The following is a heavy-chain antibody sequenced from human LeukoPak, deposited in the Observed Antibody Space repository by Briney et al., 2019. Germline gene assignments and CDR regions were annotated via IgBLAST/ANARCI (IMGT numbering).Heavy chain of an antibody. D-gene: IGHD2-2*01. Sequence: SCXASGYTFTGYYMHWVRQAPGQGXEGXXWINPNSGGTNYAQKFQGRVTMTRDTSISTAYMELSRLRSYDTAVYYCARYCSSTSCYWGAFDIWGQGTMVTVSS. V-gene: IGHV1-2*02. J-gene: IGHJ3*02. CDR1: GYTFTGYY. CDR2: INPNSGGT. CDR3: ARYCSSTSCYWGAFDI.